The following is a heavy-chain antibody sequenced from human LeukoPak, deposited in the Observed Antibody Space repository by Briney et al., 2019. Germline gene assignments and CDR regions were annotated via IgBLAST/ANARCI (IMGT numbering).Heavy chain of an antibody. CDR3: ARGSSWPQYYFDY. CDR1: GGSISSYY. J-gene: IGHJ4*02. Sequence: PSETLYLTCTVSGGSISSYYWSWIRQPPGKALEWIGYIYYSGSTNYNPSLKSRVTISVHTSKNQFSLKLSSVTAADTAVYYCARGSSWPQYYFDYWGQGTLVTVSS. V-gene: IGHV4-59*08. D-gene: IGHD6-13*01. CDR2: IYYSGST.